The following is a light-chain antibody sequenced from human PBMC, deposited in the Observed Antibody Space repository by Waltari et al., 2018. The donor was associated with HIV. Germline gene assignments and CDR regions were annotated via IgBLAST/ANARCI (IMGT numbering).Light chain of an antibody. V-gene: IGLV1-44*01. CDR1: RSTIGDNT. CDR3: ATWDDSLNGRV. Sequence: QSVLTQPPSASGTPGQRVTISCSGGRSTIGDNTVNWYQHLPGTAPKLLIYKSDQRPSGVPDRFSGSKSDTSASLAISGLQSEDEADYYCATWDDSLNGRVFGGGTKLTVL. CDR2: KSD. J-gene: IGLJ3*02.